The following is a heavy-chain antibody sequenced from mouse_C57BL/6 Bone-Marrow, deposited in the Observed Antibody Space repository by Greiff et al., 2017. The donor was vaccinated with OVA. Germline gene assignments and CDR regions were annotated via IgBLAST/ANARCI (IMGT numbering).Heavy chain of an antibody. CDR3: ARALPDWYFDV. Sequence: EVMLVESGGGLVQSGRSLRLSCATSGFTFSDFYMEWVRQAPGKGLEWIAARRNKANDYTTEYRASVKGRFIVSRDTSQSILYLQMNALRAEDTAIYYCARALPDWYFDVWGTGTTVTVSS. J-gene: IGHJ1*03. CDR1: GFTFSDFY. CDR2: RRNKANDYTT. V-gene: IGHV7-1*01.